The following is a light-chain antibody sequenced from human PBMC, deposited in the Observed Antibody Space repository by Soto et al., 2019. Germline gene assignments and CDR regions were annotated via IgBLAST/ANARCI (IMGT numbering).Light chain of an antibody. Sequence: DIQMTQSPSTLSASVGDRVTITCRASQSISSWLAWYQQKPGIAPKLLIYDASILESGVPSRFSGSGSGTEFTLTISSLQPDDFASYYCQQYNSYSPTSGQGTKLEIK. V-gene: IGKV1-5*01. CDR2: DAS. CDR3: QQYNSYSPT. CDR1: QSISSW. J-gene: IGKJ2*01.